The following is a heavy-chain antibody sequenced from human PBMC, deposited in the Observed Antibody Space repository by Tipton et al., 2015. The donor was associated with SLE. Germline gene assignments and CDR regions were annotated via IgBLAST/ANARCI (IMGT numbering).Heavy chain of an antibody. CDR3: ARVRHGFDSSGYNSHYYYYMGV. J-gene: IGHJ6*03. V-gene: IGHV4-34*01. D-gene: IGHD3-22*01. CDR2: INHSGST. CDR1: GFTFRNFA. Sequence: LRLSCAASGFTFRNFAIQWVRQPPGKGLEWIGEINHSGSTKYNPSLKSRVTISVDTSKNQFSLKLSSVTAANTAVYYCARVRHGFDSSGYNSHYYYYMGVWGKGTTVTVSS.